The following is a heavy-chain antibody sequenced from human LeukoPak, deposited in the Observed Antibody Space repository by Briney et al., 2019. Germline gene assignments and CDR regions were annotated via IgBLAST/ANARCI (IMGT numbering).Heavy chain of an antibody. CDR1: GFTFSSYG. J-gene: IGHJ4*02. V-gene: IGHV3-33*01. Sequence: GGSLRLSCAASGFTFSSYGMHWVRQAPGKGLEWVALIWYDGSNKYYADSVKGRFTISRDNSKNTVYLQMDSLRAEDTAVYYCASRRGGIVGDYWGQGTLVTVSS. CDR2: IWYDGSNK. CDR3: ASRRGGIVGDY. D-gene: IGHD2-15*01.